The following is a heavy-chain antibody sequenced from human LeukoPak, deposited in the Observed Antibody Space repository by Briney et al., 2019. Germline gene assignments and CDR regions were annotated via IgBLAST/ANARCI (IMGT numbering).Heavy chain of an antibody. V-gene: IGHV3-74*01. CDR3: ARNTGWYFDL. D-gene: IGHD2/OR15-2a*01. Sequence: GGSLRLSCAASGFTFSGYWMHWVRHVPGKGLVWISRITGDGSSIRYADSVKGRFTISRDNAKNTVFLQMISLRVEDTAVYYCARNTGWYFDLWGRGTLVTVSS. J-gene: IGHJ2*01. CDR1: GFTFSGYW. CDR2: ITGDGSSI.